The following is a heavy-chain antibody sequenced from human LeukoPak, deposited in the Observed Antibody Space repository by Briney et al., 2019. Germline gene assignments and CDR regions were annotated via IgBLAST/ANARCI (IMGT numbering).Heavy chain of an antibody. Sequence: GASVKVSCKASGYTFTHYYMHWVRQAPGQGLEWMGWISAYNGNTNYAQKLQGRVTMTTDTSTSTAYMELRSLRSDDTAVYYCARDAVELVRGVIIHLFDYWAREPWSPSPQ. CDR1: GYTFTHYY. V-gene: IGHV1-18*04. CDR3: ARDAVELVRGVIIHLFDY. CDR2: ISAYNGNT. J-gene: IGHJ4*02. D-gene: IGHD3-10*01.